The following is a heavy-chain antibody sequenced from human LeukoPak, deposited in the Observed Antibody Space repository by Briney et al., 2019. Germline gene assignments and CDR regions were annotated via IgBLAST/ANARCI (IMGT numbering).Heavy chain of an antibody. D-gene: IGHD3-10*01. Sequence: PGGSLRLSCAASGFTVSSNYMSWVRQAPGKGLEWVSLIYSGGDTYHADSVKGRYTISRDNSKNTLYLQMNSLRAEDTAVYYCAREMRGNYFYYYGMDVWGQGTTVTVSS. CDR2: IYSGGDT. V-gene: IGHV3-53*01. CDR1: GFTVSSNY. J-gene: IGHJ6*02. CDR3: AREMRGNYFYYYGMDV.